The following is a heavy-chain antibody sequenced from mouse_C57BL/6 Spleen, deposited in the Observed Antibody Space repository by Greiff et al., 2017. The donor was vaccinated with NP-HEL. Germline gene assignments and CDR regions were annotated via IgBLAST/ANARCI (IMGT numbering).Heavy chain of an antibody. CDR2: IYPGDGDT. CDR3: ARSDYDYDYY. V-gene: IGHV1-82*01. D-gene: IGHD2-4*01. Sequence: QVQLQQSGPELVKPGASVKISCKASGYAFSSSWMNWVKQRPGKGLEWIGRIYPGDGDTNYNGKFKGKATLTADKSSSTAYMQLSSLTSEDSAVYFCARSDYDYDYYWGQGTTLTVSS. J-gene: IGHJ2*01. CDR1: GYAFSSSW.